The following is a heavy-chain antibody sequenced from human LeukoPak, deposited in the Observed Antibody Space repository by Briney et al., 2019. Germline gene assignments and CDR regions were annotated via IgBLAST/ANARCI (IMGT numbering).Heavy chain of an antibody. CDR1: GDSISNYY. CDR3: ARLNSGYGMDV. CDR2: IYSSGST. V-gene: IGHV4-59*01. D-gene: IGHD1-26*01. Sequence: TSETLSLTCTVSGDSISNYYWNWIRQPPGKGLEWIGYIYSSGSTNYNPSLKSRVTISLDTSKNQFSLKVTSVTAADTAVYYCARLNSGYGMDVWGQGTTVTVSS. J-gene: IGHJ6*02.